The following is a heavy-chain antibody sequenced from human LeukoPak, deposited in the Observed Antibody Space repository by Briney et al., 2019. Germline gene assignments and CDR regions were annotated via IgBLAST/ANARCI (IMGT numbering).Heavy chain of an antibody. Sequence: PGGSLRLSCAASGFTVSSNYMSWVRQAPGKGLEWVSVIYSGGSTYYADSVKGRFTISKHNSKNTLYLQMNSLRAEDTAVYYCARVYDYGDYSFDYWGQGTLVTVSS. V-gene: IGHV3-53*04. J-gene: IGHJ4*02. CDR1: GFTVSSNY. CDR3: ARVYDYGDYSFDY. D-gene: IGHD4-17*01. CDR2: IYSGGST.